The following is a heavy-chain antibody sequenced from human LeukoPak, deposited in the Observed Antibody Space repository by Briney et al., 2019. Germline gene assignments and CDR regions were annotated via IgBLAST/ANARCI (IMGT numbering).Heavy chain of an antibody. CDR1: GFTFSSYA. J-gene: IGHJ5*02. CDR2: ISGNTVST. CDR3: AKDSSSAWFDP. V-gene: IGHV3-23*01. Sequence: GGSLRLSCVASGFTFSSYAMSWVRQAPGKGLEWVSTISGNTVSTYYADSVKGRFTISRDNSRNTLYLQMNSLRAEDMAVYYCAKDSSSAWFDPWGQGTLVTVSS.